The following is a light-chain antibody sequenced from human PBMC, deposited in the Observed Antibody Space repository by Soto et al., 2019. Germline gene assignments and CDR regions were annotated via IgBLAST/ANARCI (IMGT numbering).Light chain of an antibody. J-gene: IGKJ5*01. CDR1: QSVSSY. CDR3: QQSGA. CDR2: DAS. Sequence: EILLTQCSATLSLSPGERAALSCRASQSVSSYLAWYQQKPGQAPRLLIYDASNRATGIPARFSGSGSGTDFTLTLSSLEHEDFAVYYCQQSGAFGHGTRLEIK. V-gene: IGKV3-11*01.